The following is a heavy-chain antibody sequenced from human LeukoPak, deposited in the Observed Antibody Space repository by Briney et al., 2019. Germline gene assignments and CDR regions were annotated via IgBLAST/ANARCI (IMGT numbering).Heavy chain of an antibody. D-gene: IGHD3-10*01. CDR3: ARVGLAFGGVDY. CDR2: ISSSSSSYI. J-gene: IGHJ4*02. V-gene: IGHV3-21*01. CDR1: GFTFSSCS. Sequence: GGSLRLSCAASGFTFSSCSMNWVRQAPGKGLEWVSSISSSSSSYIYYADSVKGRFTISRDNAKNSLYLQMNSLRAEDTAVYYCARVGLAFGGVDYWGQGTLVTVSS.